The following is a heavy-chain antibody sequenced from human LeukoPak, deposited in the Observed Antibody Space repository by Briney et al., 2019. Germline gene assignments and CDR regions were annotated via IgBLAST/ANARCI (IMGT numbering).Heavy chain of an antibody. Sequence: GGSLRLSCAASGFTFSSYGMHWVRQAPGKGLEWVAVISYDGSNKDYADSVKGRFTISRDDSKNTLYLQMNSLRVEDTAVYYCAKYGYYENSGYYYYWGQGTLVTVSS. CDR3: AKYGYYENSGYYYY. CDR2: ISYDGSNK. J-gene: IGHJ4*02. CDR1: GFTFSSYG. D-gene: IGHD3-22*01. V-gene: IGHV3-30*18.